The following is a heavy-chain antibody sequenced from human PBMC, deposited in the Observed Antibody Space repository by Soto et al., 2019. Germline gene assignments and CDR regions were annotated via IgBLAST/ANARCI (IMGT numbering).Heavy chain of an antibody. V-gene: IGHV4-61*08. CDR1: GGSISSGGYS. J-gene: IGHJ5*02. CDR3: ARDPGSGSYYGWFDP. CDR2: IYYSGST. Sequence: SETLSLTCAVSGGSISSGGYSWSWIRQPTGKGLEWIGYIYYSGSTNYNPSLKSRVTISVDTSKNQFSLKLSSVTAADTAVYYCARDPGSGSYYGWFDPWGQGTLVTVPS. D-gene: IGHD3-10*01.